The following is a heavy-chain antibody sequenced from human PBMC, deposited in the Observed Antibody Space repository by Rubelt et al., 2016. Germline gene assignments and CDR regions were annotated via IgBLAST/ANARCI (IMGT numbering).Heavy chain of an antibody. D-gene: IGHD6-19*01. CDR2: IYWDDDE. Sequence: TLTLTCTFSGFSLYARGMCVSWIRQPPGKALEWLARIYWDDDEYYSPSLKTRLTISKDASKTQVVLTMTNMDPVETATYYCARTYSIAVPGINYGMDVWGQGTTVTVSS. CDR1: GFSLYARGMC. CDR3: ARTYSIAVPGINYGMDV. J-gene: IGHJ6*02. V-gene: IGHV2-70*11.